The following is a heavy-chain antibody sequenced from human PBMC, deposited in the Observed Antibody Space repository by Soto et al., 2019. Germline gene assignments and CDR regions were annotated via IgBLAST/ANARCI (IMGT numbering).Heavy chain of an antibody. V-gene: IGHV4-61*01. CDR3: ARRGDFWSGYPSYSYYGLDV. J-gene: IGHJ6*02. D-gene: IGHD3-3*01. Sequence: SETLSLTCTVSGGSVSSGSYYWSWIRQPPGKGLEWIGYIYHSGSTNYNPSLKSRLTISVDTSKNQFSLKLSSVTAADTAVYFCARRGDFWSGYPSYSYYGLDVWGQGTTVTVSS. CDR1: GGSVSSGSYY. CDR2: IYHSGST.